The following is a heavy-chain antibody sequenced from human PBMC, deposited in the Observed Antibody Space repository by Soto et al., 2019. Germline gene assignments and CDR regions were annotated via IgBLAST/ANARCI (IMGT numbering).Heavy chain of an antibody. CDR1: GYSVTSYW. CDR3: ARHGLWYYDSSGDDAFDI. CDR2: IYPGDSDT. V-gene: IGHV5-51*01. J-gene: IGHJ3*02. Sequence: GESLKISCKGSGYSVTSYWIGWVRQMPGKGLEWMGIIYPGDSDTRYSPSFQGQVTISAGKSISTAYLQWSSLKASDTAMYYCARHGLWYYDSSGDDAFDIWGQGTMVTVSS. D-gene: IGHD3-22*01.